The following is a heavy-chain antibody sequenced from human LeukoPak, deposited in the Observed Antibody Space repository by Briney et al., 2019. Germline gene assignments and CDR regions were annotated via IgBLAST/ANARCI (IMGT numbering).Heavy chain of an antibody. CDR3: AREEGVRGLPDH. Sequence: SETLSLTCTDSGGSTVGYYWSWIRQPAGQGLEWIGRLFTNEDTYYNPSLRSRVTMSVDTSKNRFSLTLTSVTAADTAVYYCAREEGVRGLPDHWGQGTLVTVSS. D-gene: IGHD2-15*01. CDR2: LFTNEDT. CDR1: GGSTVGYY. J-gene: IGHJ5*02. V-gene: IGHV4-4*07.